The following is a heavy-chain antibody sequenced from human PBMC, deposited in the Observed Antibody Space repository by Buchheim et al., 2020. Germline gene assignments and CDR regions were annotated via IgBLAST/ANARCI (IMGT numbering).Heavy chain of an antibody. CDR1: GFDFSLHP. Sequence: EVQLVESGGGLIQPGGSLRLSCVASGFDFSLHPMTWVRQAPGKGLEWVSYTGGPMGHNGRIYYADSVKGRFIISRDNARNSLFLLMNGLRVEDTAVYYCARDLGIAGADDLWGQGTL. D-gene: IGHD6-13*01. CDR3: ARDLGIAGADDL. J-gene: IGHJ5*02. V-gene: IGHV3-48*01. CDR2: TGGPMGHNGRI.